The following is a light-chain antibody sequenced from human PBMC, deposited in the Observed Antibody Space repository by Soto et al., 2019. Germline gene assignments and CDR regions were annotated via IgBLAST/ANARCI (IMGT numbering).Light chain of an antibody. J-gene: IGKJ5*01. V-gene: IGKV3-20*01. Sequence: VLTQSSGTRSLSTGKRTTLCLRASQSISRYLAWYQQKPGQGPRLLIYGASSRATGTPDRFSGSGSGTDFTLTISSLQPEDFATYYCQQHGQWPITFGQGTVPAI. CDR2: GAS. CDR3: QQHGQWPIT. CDR1: QSISRY.